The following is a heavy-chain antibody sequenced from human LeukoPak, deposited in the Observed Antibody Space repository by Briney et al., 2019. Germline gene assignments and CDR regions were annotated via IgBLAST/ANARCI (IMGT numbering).Heavy chain of an antibody. CDR2: ISSNGGST. J-gene: IGHJ4*02. V-gene: IGHV3-64*01. D-gene: IGHD6-6*01. Sequence: GGSLRLSCVASGFTFSSYAMHWVRQAPGKGLEYDSGISSNGGSTYYANSVKGRFTISRDNSKNTLYLQMGSLRAEDMAVYYCAREYSSSSVDYWGQGTLVTVSS. CDR3: AREYSSSSVDY. CDR1: GFTFSSYA.